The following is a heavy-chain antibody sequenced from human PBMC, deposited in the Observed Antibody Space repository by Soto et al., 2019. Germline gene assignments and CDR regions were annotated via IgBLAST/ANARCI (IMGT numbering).Heavy chain of an antibody. CDR1: GFTFSSYW. D-gene: IGHD2-21*01. J-gene: IGHJ4*02. Sequence: EVQLVESGGGLVQPGGSLRLSCAASGFTFSSYWMHWVRQAPGEGLVWVSRINTDGSTRSYADSVKGRFTISRDNAKNTLFLQMNSQRPEERAVYYCARVAYGAYHFDCWGQGTLVT. V-gene: IGHV3-74*01. CDR2: INTDGSTR. CDR3: ARVAYGAYHFDC.